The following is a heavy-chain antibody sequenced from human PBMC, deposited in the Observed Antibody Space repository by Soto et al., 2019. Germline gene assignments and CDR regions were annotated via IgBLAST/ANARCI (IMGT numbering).Heavy chain of an antibody. CDR1: GASISAGHW. Sequence: QVQLQESGPGLVKPSGTLSLTCTVSGASISAGHWWSWVRQSPGKGLEWIGEIYQTGTTDYNPSLKSRVFISVDNSKNQFSLNLRSVTAADTALYYCARERGTTMTGDAFDVWGRGTMVTVSS. CDR3: ARERGTTMTGDAFDV. V-gene: IGHV4-4*02. CDR2: IYQTGTT. D-gene: IGHD3-16*01. J-gene: IGHJ3*01.